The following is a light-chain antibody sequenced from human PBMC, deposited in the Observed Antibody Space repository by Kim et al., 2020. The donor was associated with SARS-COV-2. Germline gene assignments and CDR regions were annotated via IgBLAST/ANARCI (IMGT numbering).Light chain of an antibody. CDR3: QQYYSYPQT. Sequence: ASVGDRVTITGRASQDISHYLTWFQKQPGKAPKALIHAASVLQSGVPSKFSGIGSGTDVTRAISSLQPEDFATYFCQQYYSYPQTFGGGTKVEIK. J-gene: IGKJ4*01. V-gene: IGKV1-16*02. CDR2: AAS. CDR1: QDISHY.